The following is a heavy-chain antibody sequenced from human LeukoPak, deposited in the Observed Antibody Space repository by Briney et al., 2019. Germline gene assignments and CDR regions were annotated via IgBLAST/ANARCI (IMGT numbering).Heavy chain of an antibody. D-gene: IGHD2-2*01. CDR1: GITFGNNW. Sequence: GGSLRLSCAASGITFGNNWMHWVRQGPGKGLVWISRVNSDGGGAIYADSVKGRFTVSRDHAKNTLYLQMNSLRAEDTAVYYCARDVQHNWFDTWGQGTLVTVSS. J-gene: IGHJ5*02. V-gene: IGHV3-74*01. CDR3: ARDVQHNWFDT. CDR2: VNSDGGGA.